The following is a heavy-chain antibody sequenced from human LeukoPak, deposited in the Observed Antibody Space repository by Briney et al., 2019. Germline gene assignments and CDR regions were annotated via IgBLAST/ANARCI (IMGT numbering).Heavy chain of an antibody. D-gene: IGHD3-3*01. CDR3: WSGLDY. Sequence: GGSLRLSCAASGFTFSGSAMHWVRQASGKGLEWVGRIRSEPNSYATAYAASVTGRFTISRDDSKNTAYLQMNSLKTEDTAVYYCWSGLDYWGQGILVTVSS. J-gene: IGHJ4*02. CDR1: GFTFSGSA. CDR2: IRSEPNSYAT. V-gene: IGHV3-73*01.